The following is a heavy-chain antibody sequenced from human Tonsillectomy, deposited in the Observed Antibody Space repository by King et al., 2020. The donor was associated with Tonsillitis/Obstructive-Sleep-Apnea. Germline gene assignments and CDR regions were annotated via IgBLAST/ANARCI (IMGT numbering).Heavy chain of an antibody. Sequence: VQLVESGGGLIQPGGSLRLSCAASGFIVSSNHMNWVRQAPGKGLEWASVIYSGGTTYYADSVKGRFTNSRDNSKNMLYLQMNSLRAEDTAVYYCARWYDFWGMDVWGKGTTVTVSS. CDR1: GFIVSSNH. CDR3: ARWYDFWGMDV. J-gene: IGHJ6*03. V-gene: IGHV3-53*01. D-gene: IGHD3-3*01. CDR2: IYSGGTT.